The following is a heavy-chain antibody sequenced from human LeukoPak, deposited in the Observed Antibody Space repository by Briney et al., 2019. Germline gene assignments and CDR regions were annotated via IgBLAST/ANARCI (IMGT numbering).Heavy chain of an antibody. V-gene: IGHV4-4*02. J-gene: IGHJ4*02. CDR1: GGSISSSNW. Sequence: PSETLSLTCAVSGGSISSSNWWSWVRQPPGKGLEWIGEIYHSGSTNYNPSLKSRVTISVDKSKNQFSLKLSSVTAADTAVYYCARDILDRVVPAAPAWGDWGQGTLVTVSS. CDR3: ARDILDRVVPAAPAWGD. D-gene: IGHD2-2*01. CDR2: IYHSGST.